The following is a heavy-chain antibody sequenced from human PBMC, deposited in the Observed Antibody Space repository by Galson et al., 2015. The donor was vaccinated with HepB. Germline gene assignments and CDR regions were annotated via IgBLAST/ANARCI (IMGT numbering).Heavy chain of an antibody. J-gene: IGHJ3*02. CDR3: ARDCSSTSCYTKAIFGVAPGASDAFDI. Sequence: LSLTCTVSGGSISSSSYYWGWIRQPPGKGLEWIGSIYYSGSTYYNPSLKSRVTISVDTSKNQFSLKLSSVTAADTAVYYCARDCSSTSCYTKAIFGVAPGASDAFDIWGQGTMVTVSS. V-gene: IGHV4-39*07. CDR2: IYYSGST. CDR1: GGSISSSSYY. D-gene: IGHD2-2*02.